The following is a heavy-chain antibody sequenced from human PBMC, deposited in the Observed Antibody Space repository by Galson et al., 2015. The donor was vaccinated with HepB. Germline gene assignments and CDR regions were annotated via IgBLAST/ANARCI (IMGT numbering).Heavy chain of an antibody. CDR3: VKEGSWFGGVWFDP. J-gene: IGHJ5*02. D-gene: IGHD3-16*01. CDR2: INGRDSTR. CDR1: GFIFRHHA. Sequence: SLRLSCAGSGFIFRHHAMAWIRQAPGKGLEWVSGINGRDSTRSYSDAVKGRFSISRDNSKDTVFLQMDNLRAEDTAVYYCVKEGSWFGGVWFDPWGQGALVTVS. V-gene: IGHV3-23*01.